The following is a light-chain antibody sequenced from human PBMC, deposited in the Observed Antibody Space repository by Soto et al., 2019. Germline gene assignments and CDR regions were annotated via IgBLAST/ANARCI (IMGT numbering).Light chain of an antibody. CDR3: QQYGSSGYT. J-gene: IGKJ2*01. Sequence: EIVLTQSPGTLSLSPGERATLSCRASQSVSSSYLAWYQQKPGQAPRLLIYGASSRATGIPDRFSGRGSGTDFTLTINRLAPEDFAVYYCQQYGSSGYTFGQGTKLEIK. CDR1: QSVSSSY. CDR2: GAS. V-gene: IGKV3-20*01.